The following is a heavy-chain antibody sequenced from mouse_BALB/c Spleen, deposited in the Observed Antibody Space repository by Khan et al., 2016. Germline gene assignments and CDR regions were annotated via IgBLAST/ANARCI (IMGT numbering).Heavy chain of an antibody. CDR1: GYTFTNYG. CDR2: INTNTGEP. Sequence: QIQLVQSGPELKKPGETVKISCKASGYTFTNYGMNWVKQAPGKGLKWMGWINTNTGEPTYAEDFKGRFAYSLETSASTAYLQINNLKNEDPATYFCAEDYYGSNWFAYWGQGTLVTVS. CDR3: AEDYYGSNWFAY. D-gene: IGHD1-1*01. V-gene: IGHV9-3*02. J-gene: IGHJ3*01.